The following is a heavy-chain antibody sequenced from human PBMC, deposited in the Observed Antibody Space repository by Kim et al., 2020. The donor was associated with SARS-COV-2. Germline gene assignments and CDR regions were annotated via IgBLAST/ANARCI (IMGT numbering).Heavy chain of an antibody. J-gene: IGHJ5*02. Sequence: KSRVTISVDTSKNQFSLKLSSVTAADTAVYYCARRGYSSGWFVLGGAFDPWGQGTLVTVSS. CDR3: ARRGYSSGWFVLGGAFDP. V-gene: IGHV4-39*07. D-gene: IGHD6-19*01.